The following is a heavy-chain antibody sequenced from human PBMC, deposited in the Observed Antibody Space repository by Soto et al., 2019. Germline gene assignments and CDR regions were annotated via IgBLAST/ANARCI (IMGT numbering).Heavy chain of an antibody. D-gene: IGHD3-3*01. CDR1: GFTFEDHA. Sequence: PGGSLRLSCVASGFTFEDHAMHWVRQCPGKGLEWVSGISWNSDIIVYADSVKGRFTMSRDNVKNSLYLQMSSLRSEDTAAYYCVRDMGHYDFWGSHERGLHVWGQGNTVTVSS. J-gene: IGHJ6*02. CDR2: ISWNSDII. V-gene: IGHV3-9*01. CDR3: VRDMGHYDFWGSHERGLHV.